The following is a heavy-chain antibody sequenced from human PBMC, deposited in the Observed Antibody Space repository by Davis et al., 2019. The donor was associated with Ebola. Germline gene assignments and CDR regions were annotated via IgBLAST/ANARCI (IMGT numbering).Heavy chain of an antibody. V-gene: IGHV3-74*01. CDR1: EFTFRSYW. CDR3: ARDVGGRAGY. CDR2: IDTDGSTT. J-gene: IGHJ4*02. Sequence: PGGSLRLSCVGPEFTFRSYWFHWVRQAPGKGLEWVSRIDTDGSTTNYADSVRGRFTISRDNAKNTLFLQMNSLRADDTAVYYCARDVGGRAGYWGQGTLVTVSS.